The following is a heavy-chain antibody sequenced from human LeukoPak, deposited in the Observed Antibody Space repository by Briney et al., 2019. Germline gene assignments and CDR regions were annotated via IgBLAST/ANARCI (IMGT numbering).Heavy chain of an antibody. CDR2: IKPNDGDT. CDR3: ARANFLYCSSTTCLFDY. CDR1: GYHFTDYY. Sequence: GASVKVSCKASGYHFTDYYMHWVRQAPGQGFEWMGWIKPNDGDTNYAQKFQGRVTMSRDTSISAAHMEVSRLRSDDTAVYYCARANFLYCSSTTCLFDYWGQGTLVTVSS. V-gene: IGHV1-2*02. J-gene: IGHJ4*02. D-gene: IGHD2-2*01.